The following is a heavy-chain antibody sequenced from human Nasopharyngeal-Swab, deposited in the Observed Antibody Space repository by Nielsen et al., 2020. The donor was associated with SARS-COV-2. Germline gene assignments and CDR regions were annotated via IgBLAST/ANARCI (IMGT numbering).Heavy chain of an antibody. J-gene: IGHJ6*02. CDR2: ISSSGSTI. Sequence: GSLKLSCAASGFTFSSYEMNWVRQAPGKGLEWVSYISSSGSTIYYADSVKGRFTISRDNAKNSLYLQMNSLRAEDTAVYYCARDDTHIVVVAAWDYYGMDVWGQGTTVTVSS. V-gene: IGHV3-48*03. CDR1: GFTFSSYE. D-gene: IGHD2-21*02. CDR3: ARDDTHIVVVAAWDYYGMDV.